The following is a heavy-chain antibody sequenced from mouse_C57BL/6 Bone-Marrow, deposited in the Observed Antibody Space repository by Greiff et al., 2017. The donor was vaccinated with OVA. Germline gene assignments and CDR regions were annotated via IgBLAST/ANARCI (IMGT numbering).Heavy chain of an antibody. CDR2: ISSGGSYT. CDR3: ARSVVPFDY. D-gene: IGHD1-1*01. Sequence: EVMLVESGGDLVKPGGSLKLSCAASGFTFSSYGMSWVRQTPDKRLEWVATISSGGSYTYYPDSVKGRFTISRDNAKNTLYLQMSSLKSEDTAMYYCARSVVPFDYWGQGTTLTVSS. J-gene: IGHJ2*01. CDR1: GFTFSSYG. V-gene: IGHV5-6*01.